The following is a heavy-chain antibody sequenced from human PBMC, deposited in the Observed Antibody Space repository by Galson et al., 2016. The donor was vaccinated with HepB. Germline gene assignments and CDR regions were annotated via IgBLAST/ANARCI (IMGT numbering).Heavy chain of an antibody. Sequence: LSLTCTVSGDSISSGGYYWSWIRQHPGKGLEWIGYIYYSGSTYYNPSLKSRVTISVDTSKNQFSLKLRSVTAADTAVYYSARSVRGAADYWGQGALVTVSS. CDR1: GDSISSGGYY. CDR2: IYYSGST. CDR3: ARSVRGAADY. D-gene: IGHD3-10*01. J-gene: IGHJ4*02. V-gene: IGHV4-31*03.